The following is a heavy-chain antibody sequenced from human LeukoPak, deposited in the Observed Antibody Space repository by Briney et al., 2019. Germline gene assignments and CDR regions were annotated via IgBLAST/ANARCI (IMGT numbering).Heavy chain of an antibody. Sequence: SETLSLTCAVYGGSFSGYYWSWIRQPPGKGLEWIGEINHSGSTNYNPSLKSRVTISVDTSKNQFSLKLSSVTAADTAVYYCATIAVAGGNYYYYGMDVWGQGTTVTVFS. D-gene: IGHD6-19*01. CDR2: INHSGST. CDR3: ATIAVAGGNYYYYGMDV. V-gene: IGHV4-34*01. CDR1: GGSFSGYY. J-gene: IGHJ6*02.